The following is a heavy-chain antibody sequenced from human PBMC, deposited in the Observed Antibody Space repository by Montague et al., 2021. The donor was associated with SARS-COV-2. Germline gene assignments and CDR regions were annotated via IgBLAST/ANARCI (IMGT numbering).Heavy chain of an antibody. Sequence: SETLSLTCTVSGGSISSYYWSWIRQPAGKGLEWIGRIYPSGSTKYNPSLKSRVTMSVDTSTNQFSLRLTSVTAADTAVFFCVREKAGGLRNVFDIWGQGTTVTVSS. CDR1: GGSISSYY. V-gene: IGHV4-4*07. J-gene: IGHJ3*02. CDR3: VREKAGGLRNVFDI. CDR2: IYPSGST.